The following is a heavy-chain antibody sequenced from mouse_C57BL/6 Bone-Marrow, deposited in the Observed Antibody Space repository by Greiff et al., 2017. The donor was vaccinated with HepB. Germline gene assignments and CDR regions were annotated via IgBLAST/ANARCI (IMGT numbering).Heavy chain of an antibody. V-gene: IGHV1-82*01. CDR2: IYPGDGDT. CDR3: ARETGAWFAY. CDR1: GYAFSSSW. J-gene: IGHJ3*01. D-gene: IGHD4-1*01. Sequence: QVQLQQSGPELVKPGASVKISCKASGYAFSSSWMNWVKQRPGKGLEWIGRIYPGDGDTNYNGKFKGQATLTADTSSSTAYMQLSSLTSEDSAVYCCARETGAWFAYWGQGTLVTVSA.